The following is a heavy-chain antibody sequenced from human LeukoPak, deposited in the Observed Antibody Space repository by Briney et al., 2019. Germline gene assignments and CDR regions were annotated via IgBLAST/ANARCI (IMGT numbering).Heavy chain of an antibody. Sequence: QAGGSLRLSCAASGFTFSSYWMSWVRQAPGKGLEWVANIKQDGSEKYYVDSVKGRFTISRDNSKNTLYLQMNSLRAEDTAVYYCAKGSQYYYGSGTLRDYWGQGTLVTVSS. J-gene: IGHJ4*02. CDR2: IKQDGSEK. V-gene: IGHV3-7*03. D-gene: IGHD3-10*01. CDR1: GFTFSSYW. CDR3: AKGSQYYYGSGTLRDY.